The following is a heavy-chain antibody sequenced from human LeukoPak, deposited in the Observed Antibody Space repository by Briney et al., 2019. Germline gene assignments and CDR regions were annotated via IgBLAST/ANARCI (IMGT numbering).Heavy chain of an antibody. Sequence: GGSLRLSCAASGFTFSSYSMNWVRQAPGKGLEWVSYISSSSSTIYYADSVKGRFTISRDNAKNSLYLQMNSLRAEDTAVYYCARVYSSSWDYYYYYMDVWGKGTTVTVSS. V-gene: IGHV3-48*01. CDR3: ARVYSSSWDYYYYYMDV. CDR1: GFTFSSYS. D-gene: IGHD6-13*01. J-gene: IGHJ6*03. CDR2: ISSSSSTI.